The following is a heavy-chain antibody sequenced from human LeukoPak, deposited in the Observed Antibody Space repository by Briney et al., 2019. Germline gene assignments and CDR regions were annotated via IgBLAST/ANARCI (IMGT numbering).Heavy chain of an antibody. CDR1: GGSFSGYY. Sequence: KSSETLSLTCAVYGGSFSGYYWSWIRQPPGKGLEWIGEINHSGSTNYNPSLKSRVTISVDTSKNQFSLKLSSVTAADTAVYYCARGRHDIAHDYWGQGTLVTVSS. J-gene: IGHJ4*02. V-gene: IGHV4-34*01. D-gene: IGHD3-9*01. CDR2: INHSGST. CDR3: ARGRHDIAHDY.